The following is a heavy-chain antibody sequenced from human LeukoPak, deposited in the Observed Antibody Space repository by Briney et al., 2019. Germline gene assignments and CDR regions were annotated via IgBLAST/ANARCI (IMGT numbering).Heavy chain of an antibody. CDR2: FSSRCSTI. D-gene: IGHD2-2*01. CDR1: GFTFSDYY. CDR3: ARGTPLKIVVVPAAPFDT. Sequence: KSGGPLRLSCAASGFTFSDYYMSCIRQAPGKGLVSVSYFSSRCSTIYYADSVKGRFTISRDNAKSSLYLQMNSLRAEDTAVYYCARGTPLKIVVVPAAPFDTWGQGTLVTVSS. J-gene: IGHJ5*02. V-gene: IGHV3-11*01.